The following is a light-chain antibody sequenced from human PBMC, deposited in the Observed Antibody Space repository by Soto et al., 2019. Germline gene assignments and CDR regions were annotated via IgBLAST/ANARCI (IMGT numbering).Light chain of an antibody. CDR1: QGFPPY. V-gene: IGKV1-27*01. CDR3: QKYNSAPLT. Sequence: DVQMTQSPSSLSAFVGDRVTITCRASQGFPPYLAWFQQKQGKVPKLLIYATSTLQSGVPSRFSGSGSGTDFTLTINSLQPEDVGTYYCQKYNSAPLTFGGGTKVEIK. J-gene: IGKJ4*01. CDR2: ATS.